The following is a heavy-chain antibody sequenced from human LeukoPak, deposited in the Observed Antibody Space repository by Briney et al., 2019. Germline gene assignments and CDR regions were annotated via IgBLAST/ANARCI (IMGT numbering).Heavy chain of an antibody. CDR3: ARALSSGWSHAFDI. CDR1: GFTFSSYR. CDR2: MSSDGSNK. Sequence: GGCLRLSCAASGFTFSSYRMNWVRQAPGKGLEWVAVMSSDGSNKYYADSVKGRFTISRDNSRNTMYLQMNSLRAEDTAVYYCARALSSGWSHAFDIWGQGTMVTVSS. J-gene: IGHJ3*02. D-gene: IGHD6-19*01. V-gene: IGHV3-30*03.